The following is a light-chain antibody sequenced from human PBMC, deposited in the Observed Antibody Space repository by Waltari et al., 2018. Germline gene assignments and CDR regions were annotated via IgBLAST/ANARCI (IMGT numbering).Light chain of an antibody. Sequence: SYDLTRPSSVSVSPGQTAPTTSPGDILATGYARWFQQKPGQAPVVVIYKDSERPSGIPERFSGSNSGTTVTLTISGAQVEDEADYYCYSAADNNRQVFGGGTKLTVL. CDR3: YSAADNNRQV. V-gene: IGLV3-27*01. CDR2: KDS. CDR1: ILATGY. J-gene: IGLJ3*02.